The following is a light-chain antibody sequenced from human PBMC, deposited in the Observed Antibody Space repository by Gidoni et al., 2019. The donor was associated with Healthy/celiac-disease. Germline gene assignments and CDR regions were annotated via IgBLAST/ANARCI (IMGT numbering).Light chain of an antibody. J-gene: IGKJ2*03. CDR3: MQALQTPRS. CDR1: QSLLHSNGYNY. Sequence: IVMTQSPLSLPVTPGEPASISCRSSQSLLHSNGYNYLDWYLQKPGQSPQLLIYLGSNRASGVPDRFSGSGSGTDFTLKIRRVEAEDVGVYYCMQALQTPRSFGQGTKLEIK. V-gene: IGKV2-28*01. CDR2: LGS.